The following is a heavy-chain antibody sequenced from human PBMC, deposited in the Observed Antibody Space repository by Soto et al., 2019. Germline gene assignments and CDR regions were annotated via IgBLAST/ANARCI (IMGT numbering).Heavy chain of an antibody. CDR2: VSGGSGST. J-gene: IGHJ4*02. CDR1: GFSFSTYG. CDR3: AKWNGFGNY. Sequence: EVQLLESGGGLVQPGGSLRLSCAVSGFSFSTYGVTWVRQAPGKGLEWVSGVSGGSGSTHYADSVKGRFTITGDNSKNTVYLQMNSLRVEETAVYYCAKWNGFGNYRGQRTMVTVSS. V-gene: IGHV3-23*01. D-gene: IGHD1-1*01.